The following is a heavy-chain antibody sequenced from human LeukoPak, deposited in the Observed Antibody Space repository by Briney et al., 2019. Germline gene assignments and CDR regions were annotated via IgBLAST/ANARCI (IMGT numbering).Heavy chain of an antibody. J-gene: IGHJ4*02. CDR2: ISWNSGSI. CDR1: GFTFDDYA. Sequence: SLRLSCAASGFTFDDYAMHWVRQAPGKGLEWVSGISWNSGSIGYADSVKGRFTISRDNAKNSLYLQVNSLRAEDKALYYCAKDRAGGSGSFFDYWGQGTLVTVSS. V-gene: IGHV3-9*01. D-gene: IGHD1-26*01. CDR3: AKDRAGGSGSFFDY.